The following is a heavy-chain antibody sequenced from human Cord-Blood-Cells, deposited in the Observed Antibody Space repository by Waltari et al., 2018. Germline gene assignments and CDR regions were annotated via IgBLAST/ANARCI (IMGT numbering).Heavy chain of an antibody. D-gene: IGHD6-19*01. CDR1: GFTFSSYS. J-gene: IGHJ4*02. Sequence: EVQLVESGGGLVKPGGSLRLSCAASGFTFSSYSMNWVRQAPGKGLEWVSSISSSSYIYYADSVKGRFTISRDNAKNSLYLQMNSLRAEDTDVYYCARDNLGGLVDYWGQGTLVTVSS. CDR3: ARDNLGGLVDY. V-gene: IGHV3-21*01. CDR2: ISSSSYI.